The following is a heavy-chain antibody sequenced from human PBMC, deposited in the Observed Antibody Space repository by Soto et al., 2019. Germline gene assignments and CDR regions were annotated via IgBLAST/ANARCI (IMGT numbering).Heavy chain of an antibody. Sequence: PGGSLRLSCAASGFTFSSYGMHWVRQAPGNGLEWVAVISYEGSKKYYADSVKGRFTISRDNSKNTLYLQMNSLRAEDTAVYYCAKASYYGSGSYFGYYYGMDVWGQGTTVTVSS. CDR1: GFTFSSYG. D-gene: IGHD3-10*01. CDR3: AKASYYGSGSYFGYYYGMDV. CDR2: ISYEGSKK. V-gene: IGHV3-30*18. J-gene: IGHJ6*02.